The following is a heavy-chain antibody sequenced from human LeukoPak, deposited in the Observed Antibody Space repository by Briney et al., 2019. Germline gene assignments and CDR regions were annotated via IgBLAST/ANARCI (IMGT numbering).Heavy chain of an antibody. V-gene: IGHV3-11*01. CDR2: ISSSGSTI. Sequence: GGSLRLSCAASGFTFSDYYMSWIRQAPGKGLEWVSYISSSGSTIYYADSVKGRFTISRDNAKNSLYLQMNSLRAEDTAVYYCAKDDDWGRYKHWGQGTLVTVSS. J-gene: IGHJ1*01. D-gene: IGHD3-16*01. CDR1: GFTFSDYY. CDR3: AKDDDWGRYKH.